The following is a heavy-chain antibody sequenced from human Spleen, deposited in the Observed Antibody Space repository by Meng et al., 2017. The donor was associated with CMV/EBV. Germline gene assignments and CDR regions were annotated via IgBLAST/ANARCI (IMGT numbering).Heavy chain of an antibody. V-gene: IGHV1-2*02. D-gene: IGHD2-2*01. J-gene: IGHJ4*02. Sequence: ASVKVSCKASGYTFIDYYIHWVRQAPGQGLEWMGWIDPNSGGTNYAQKFQGRVTMTRDTSISTAYMELSRLRSDDTAVYYCATLDCSSTSCYSGYWGQGTLVTVSS. CDR1: GYTFIDYY. CDR3: ATLDCSSTSCYSGY. CDR2: IDPNSGGT.